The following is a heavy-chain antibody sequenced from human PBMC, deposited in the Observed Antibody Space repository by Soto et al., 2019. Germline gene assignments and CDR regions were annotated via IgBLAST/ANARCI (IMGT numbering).Heavy chain of an antibody. CDR2: INHSGST. Sequence: QVQLQQWGAGLLKPSETLSLTCAVYGGSFSGYYWSWIRQPPGKGLEWIGEINHSGSTNYNPSLKSRDTISVDTSKNQFSLKLSSVTAADTAVYYFARGAGIVGYCSGGSCYSRYYGMDVWGQGTTVTVSS. CDR1: GGSFSGYY. D-gene: IGHD2-15*01. V-gene: IGHV4-34*01. J-gene: IGHJ6*02. CDR3: ARGAGIVGYCSGGSCYSRYYGMDV.